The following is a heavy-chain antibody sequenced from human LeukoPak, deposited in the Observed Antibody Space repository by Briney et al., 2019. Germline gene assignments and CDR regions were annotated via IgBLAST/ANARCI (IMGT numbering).Heavy chain of an antibody. CDR1: GFTFSSYS. CDR3: AREAYYDILTGYYDYYYYGMDV. J-gene: IGHJ6*02. CDR2: ISSSSSTI. V-gene: IGHV3-48*01. D-gene: IGHD3-9*01. Sequence: GGSLRLSCAASGFTFSSYSMNRVRQAPGKGLEWVSYISSSSSTIYYADSVKGRFTISRDNAKNSLYLQMNSLRAEDTAVYYCAREAYYDILTGYYDYYYYGMDVWGQGTTVTVSS.